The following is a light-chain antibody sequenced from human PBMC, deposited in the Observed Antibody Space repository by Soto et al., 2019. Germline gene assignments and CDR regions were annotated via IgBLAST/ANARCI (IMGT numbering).Light chain of an antibody. CDR1: QSISSW. Sequence: DIQMTQSPSTLSASVGDRVTITCRASQSISSWLAWYQQKPGKAPKLLIYDASSLESGVPSRFSGSGSGTEFPLTISSLQPDDFATYYCQQYNSYPMYTFGQGTKLEIK. CDR3: QQYNSYPMYT. CDR2: DAS. J-gene: IGKJ2*01. V-gene: IGKV1-5*01.